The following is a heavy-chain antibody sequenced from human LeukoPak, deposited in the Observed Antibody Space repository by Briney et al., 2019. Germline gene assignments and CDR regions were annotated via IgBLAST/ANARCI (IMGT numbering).Heavy chain of an antibody. Sequence: PSETLSLTYTVSGGSISRNYYWGWVRQPPGKGLEWIGTIYYRGNTYFNPSLQSRVTISLDASKNQFSLKLSSVTAADTAVYYCATRYYASSPFDPWGQGTLVTVSS. CDR3: ATRYYASSPFDP. J-gene: IGHJ5*02. CDR1: GGSISRNYY. D-gene: IGHD2-2*01. CDR2: IYYRGNT. V-gene: IGHV4-39*07.